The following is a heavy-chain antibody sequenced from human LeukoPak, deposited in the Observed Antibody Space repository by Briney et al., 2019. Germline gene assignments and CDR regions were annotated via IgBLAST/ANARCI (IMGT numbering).Heavy chain of an antibody. D-gene: IGHD3-9*01. CDR3: ARGGFDWLLFNYYYYMDV. J-gene: IGHJ6*03. V-gene: IGHV3-48*03. CDR1: GFTLSSYE. Sequence: PGRSLRLSCTASGFTLSSYEVNWVRQAPGKGLEWISYISSSGSTIHYADSVKGRFTISRDNAKNSLYLQMNSLRAEDTAVYYCARGGFDWLLFNYYYYMDVWGKGTTVTISS. CDR2: ISSSGSTI.